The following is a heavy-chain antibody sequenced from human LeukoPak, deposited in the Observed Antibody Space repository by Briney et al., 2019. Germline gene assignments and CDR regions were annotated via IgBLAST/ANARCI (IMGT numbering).Heavy chain of an antibody. CDR2: VSSGGNS. CDR1: GFTFSSYG. Sequence: PGGSLRLSCTASGFTFSSYGMSWVRQAPGKGLDWVSAVSSGGNSNYADSVKGRFTISRDNSKNTLYLQMNSLRAEDTAVYYCAKRGLHIVATILYPPSFDYWGQGTLVTVSS. CDR3: AKRGLHIVATILYPPSFDY. J-gene: IGHJ4*02. V-gene: IGHV3-23*01. D-gene: IGHD5-12*01.